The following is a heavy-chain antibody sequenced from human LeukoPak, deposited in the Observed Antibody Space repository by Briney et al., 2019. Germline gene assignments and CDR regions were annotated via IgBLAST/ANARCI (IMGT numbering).Heavy chain of an antibody. J-gene: IGHJ6*03. Sequence: ASVKVSCKASGYTFTGYYMHWVRQAPGQGLEWMGWINPNSGGTNYAQKFLGRVTMTRDTSISTAYMELSRLRSDDTAVYYCARVKRITYYYYYMDVWGKGTTVTVSS. V-gene: IGHV1-2*02. CDR2: INPNSGGT. CDR1: GYTFTGYY. CDR3: ARVKRITYYYYYMDV. D-gene: IGHD3-10*01.